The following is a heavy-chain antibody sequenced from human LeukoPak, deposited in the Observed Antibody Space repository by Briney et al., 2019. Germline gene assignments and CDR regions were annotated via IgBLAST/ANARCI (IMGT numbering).Heavy chain of an antibody. J-gene: IGHJ4*02. D-gene: IGHD3-10*01. CDR2: IYTSGST. Sequence: SETLSLTCTVSGGSISSGSYYWSWIRQPAGKGLEWIGRIYTSGSTNYNPSLKSRVTISVDTSKNHFSLKLSSVTAADTAVYYCARDGTMVRGVITEPYWGQGTLVTVSS. V-gene: IGHV4-61*02. CDR1: GGSISSGSYY. CDR3: ARDGTMVRGVITEPY.